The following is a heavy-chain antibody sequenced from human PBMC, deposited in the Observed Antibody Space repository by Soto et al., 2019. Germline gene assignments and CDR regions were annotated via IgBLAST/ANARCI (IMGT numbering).Heavy chain of an antibody. D-gene: IGHD2-15*01. Sequence: QVQLVQSGAEVKKPGSSVKVSCKASGGTFSSYAISWVRQAPGQGLEWMGGIIPIFGTANYAQKFQGRVTITADESTSTAYMELSSLRSEDTAVYYCARRGGGYCSGGSCYPHYYYGMDVWGQGTTVTVSS. J-gene: IGHJ6*02. CDR1: GGTFSSYA. V-gene: IGHV1-69*01. CDR3: ARRGGGYCSGGSCYPHYYYGMDV. CDR2: IIPIFGTA.